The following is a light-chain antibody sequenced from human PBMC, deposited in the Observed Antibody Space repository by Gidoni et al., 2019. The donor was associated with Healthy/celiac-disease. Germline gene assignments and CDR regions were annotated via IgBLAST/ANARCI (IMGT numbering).Light chain of an antibody. CDR3: QQYNSYSPNT. CDR2: KAS. V-gene: IGKV1-5*03. J-gene: IGKJ2*01. CDR1: QSISSW. Sequence: DIPMTQSPSTLSASVGDRVTITCRASQSISSWLAWYQQKPGKDPKLLIYKASSLESGVPSRFSGSGSGTEFTLTISSLQPDDFATYYCQQYNSYSPNTFGQGTKLEIK.